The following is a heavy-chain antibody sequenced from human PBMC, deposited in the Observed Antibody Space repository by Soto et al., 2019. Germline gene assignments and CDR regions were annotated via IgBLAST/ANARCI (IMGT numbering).Heavy chain of an antibody. D-gene: IGHD3-22*01. CDR2: IWYDGSNK. V-gene: IGHV3-33*01. CDR1: GFTFSSYG. CDR3: ARAAYYYDSSGYYHYFDY. Sequence: LRLSCAASGFTFSSYGMHLVRQAPFKGLEWVAVIWYDGSNKYYADSVKGRFTISRDNSKNTLYLQMNSLRAEDTAVYYCARAAYYYDSSGYYHYFDYWGQGTLVTVSS. J-gene: IGHJ4*02.